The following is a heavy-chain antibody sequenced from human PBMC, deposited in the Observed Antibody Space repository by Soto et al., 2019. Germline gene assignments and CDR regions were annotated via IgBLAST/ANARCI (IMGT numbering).Heavy chain of an antibody. J-gene: IGHJ6*03. CDR1: GGSISSYY. CDR2: IYYSGST. Sequence: SETLSLTCTVSGGSISSYYWSWIRQPPGKGLEWIGYIYYSGSTNYNPSLKSRVTISVDTSKNQFSLKLSSVTAADTAVYYCARVPPSYSSSSGVLWYYYMDVWGKGTTVTVSS. V-gene: IGHV4-59*01. D-gene: IGHD6-6*01. CDR3: ARVPPSYSSSSGVLWYYYMDV.